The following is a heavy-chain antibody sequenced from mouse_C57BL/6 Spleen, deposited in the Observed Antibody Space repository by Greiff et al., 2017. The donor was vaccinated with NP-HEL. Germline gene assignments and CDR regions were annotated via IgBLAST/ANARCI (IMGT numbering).Heavy chain of an antibody. J-gene: IGHJ2*01. Sequence: VQLQQPGVELVRPGSSVKLSCKASGYTFTSYWMHWVKQRPIQGLEWIGNIDPSDSETHYNQKFKDKATLTVDKSSSTAYMQLSSLTSEDSAVYYCAREGTAQPYYFDYWGQGTTLTVSS. CDR2: IDPSDSET. CDR1: GYTFTSYW. D-gene: IGHD3-2*02. V-gene: IGHV1-52*01. CDR3: AREGTAQPYYFDY.